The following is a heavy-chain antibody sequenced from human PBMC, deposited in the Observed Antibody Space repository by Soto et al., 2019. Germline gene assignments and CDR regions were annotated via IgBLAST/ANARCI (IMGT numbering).Heavy chain of an antibody. CDR1: GGSISSYY. CDR2: IYYSGST. CDR3: AKGSPLLQLWEAAFDY. Sequence: SETLSLTCTVAGGSISSYYWSWIRQPPGKGLEWIGYIYYSGSTNYNPSLQSRVTISLDTSKNQLSLKLTSMTAADTAVYYCAKGSPLLQLWEAAFDYWGQGTLVTVSS. D-gene: IGHD5-18*01. V-gene: IGHV4-59*01. J-gene: IGHJ4*02.